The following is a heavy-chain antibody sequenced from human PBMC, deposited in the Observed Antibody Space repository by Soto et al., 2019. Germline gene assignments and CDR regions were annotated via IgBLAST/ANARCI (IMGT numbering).Heavy chain of an antibody. CDR3: AKATATSGGAFEI. D-gene: IGHD1-26*01. Sequence: SLRLSCAVSGFICSSYDMSWVRQAPGQGLEWVSTILVGGSTHYEDSVKGRFTISRDTSKNTVYLQMNSLTAGDTAFYYCAKATATSGGAFEIYGQGTMVTVSS. J-gene: IGHJ3*02. CDR1: GFICSSYD. V-gene: IGHV3-23*01. CDR2: ILVGGST.